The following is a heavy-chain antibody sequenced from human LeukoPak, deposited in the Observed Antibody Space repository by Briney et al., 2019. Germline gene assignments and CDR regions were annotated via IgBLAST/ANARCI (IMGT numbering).Heavy chain of an antibody. CDR1: GGSISSYY. CDR2: IYYSGST. CDR3: ARAGSSSTSSGFDY. Sequence: SETLSLTCTVSGGSISSYYWSWIRQPPGKGLEWIGYIYYSGSTNYNPSLKSRVTISVDTPKNQFSLKLSSVTAADTAVYYCARAGSSSTSSGFDYWGQGTLVTVSS. D-gene: IGHD2-2*01. V-gene: IGHV4-59*01. J-gene: IGHJ4*02.